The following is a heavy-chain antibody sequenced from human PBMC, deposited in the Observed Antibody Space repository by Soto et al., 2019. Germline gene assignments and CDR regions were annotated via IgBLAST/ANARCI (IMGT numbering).Heavy chain of an antibody. CDR3: TSRLSSIFGVAPFGAFDI. CDR1: GFTFGDYA. CDR2: IRSKAYGGTT. J-gene: IGHJ3*02. V-gene: IGHV3-49*03. Sequence: GGSLRLSCTASGFTFGDYAMSWFRQAPGKGLEWVGFIRSKAYGGTTEYAASVKGRFTISRDDSKSIAYLQMNSLKTEDTAVYYCTSRLSSIFGVAPFGAFDIWGQGTMVTASS. D-gene: IGHD3-3*01.